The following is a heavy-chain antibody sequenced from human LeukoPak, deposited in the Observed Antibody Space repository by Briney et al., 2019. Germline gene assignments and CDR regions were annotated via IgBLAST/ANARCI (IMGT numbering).Heavy chain of an antibody. Sequence: SETLSLTCAVSGGSISSSNWWSWVRQPPGKGLEWIGEICHSGSTNYNPSLKSRVTISVDKSKNQFSLKLSSVTAADTAVYYCARVFRKAAAGISFVKREYYFDYWGQGTLVTVSS. V-gene: IGHV4-4*02. CDR2: ICHSGST. CDR1: GGSISSSNW. CDR3: ARVFRKAAAGISFVKREYYFDY. D-gene: IGHD6-13*01. J-gene: IGHJ4*02.